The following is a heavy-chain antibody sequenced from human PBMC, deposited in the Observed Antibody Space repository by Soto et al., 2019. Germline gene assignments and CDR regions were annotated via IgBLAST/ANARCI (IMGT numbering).Heavy chain of an antibody. CDR3: AKVGYDFWSGYWDGRYYYMDV. D-gene: IGHD3-3*01. CDR1: GFTFSRYG. V-gene: IGHV3-30*18. J-gene: IGHJ6*03. Sequence: GGSLRLSCAASGFTFSRYGMHWVRQAPGKGLEWVAVISYDGSNKYYADSVKGRFTISRDNSKNTLYLQMNSLRAEDTAVYYCAKVGYDFWSGYWDGRYYYMDVWGKGTTVTVSS. CDR2: ISYDGSNK.